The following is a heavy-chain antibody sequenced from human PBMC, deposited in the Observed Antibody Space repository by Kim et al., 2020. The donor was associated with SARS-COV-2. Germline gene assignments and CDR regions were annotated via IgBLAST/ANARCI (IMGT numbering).Heavy chain of an antibody. J-gene: IGHJ2*01. CDR1: GFTFSDAW. CDR3: ATDHFPYYGISVYYF. D-gene: IGHD3-22*01. Sequence: GGSLRLSCAASGFTFSDAWMSWVRQAPGKGLEWVGRVKSKTDGETTDYAAPVKGRFTISRDDSENTVYLQMNSLKTEDTAVYYCATDHFPYYGISVYYF. CDR2: VKSKTDGETT. V-gene: IGHV3-15*01.